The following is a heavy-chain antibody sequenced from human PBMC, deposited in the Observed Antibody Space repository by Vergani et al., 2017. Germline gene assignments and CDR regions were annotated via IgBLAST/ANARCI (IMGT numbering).Heavy chain of an antibody. CDR2: INAGNGNT. J-gene: IGHJ4*02. CDR1: GYTFTSYA. Sequence: QVQLVQSGAEVKKPGASVKVSCKASGYTFTSYAMHWVRQAPGQRLEWMGWINAGNGNTKYSQKFQGRVTITRDTSASTAYMELSSLRSEDTAVYYCARRWLRRAYFDYWGQGTLVTVSS. D-gene: IGHD5-12*01. CDR3: ARRWLRRAYFDY. V-gene: IGHV1-3*01.